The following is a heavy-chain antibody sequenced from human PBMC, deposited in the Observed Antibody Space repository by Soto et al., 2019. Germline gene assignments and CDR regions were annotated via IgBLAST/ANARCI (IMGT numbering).Heavy chain of an antibody. Sequence: ASVKVSCKASGGTFSSYAISWVRQAPGQGLEWMGGIIPIFGTANYAQKFQGRVTITADGSTSTAYMELSSLRSEDTAVYYCARDRYCGGDCYGSSSWGQGTIVTVSS. J-gene: IGHJ3*01. D-gene: IGHD2-21*02. CDR3: ARDRYCGGDCYGSSS. CDR2: IIPIFGTA. CDR1: GGTFSSYA. V-gene: IGHV1-69*13.